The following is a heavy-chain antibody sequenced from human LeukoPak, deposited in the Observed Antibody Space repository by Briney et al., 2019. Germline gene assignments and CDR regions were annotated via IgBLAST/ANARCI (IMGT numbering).Heavy chain of an antibody. CDR1: GGTFSSYA. Sequence: SVKVSCKASGGTFSSYAISWVRQAPGQGLEWMGRIIPILGIANYAQKFQGRVTITADKSTSTAYMELSSLRSEDTAVYYCARDQLYCSGGSCPPGFDPWGQGTLVTVSS. CDR3: ARDQLYCSGGSCPPGFDP. J-gene: IGHJ5*02. CDR2: IIPILGIA. D-gene: IGHD2-15*01. V-gene: IGHV1-69*04.